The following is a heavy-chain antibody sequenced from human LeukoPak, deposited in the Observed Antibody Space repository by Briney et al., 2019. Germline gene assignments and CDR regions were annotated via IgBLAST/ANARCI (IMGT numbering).Heavy chain of an antibody. Sequence: GGSLRLSCAASGFTFSSYWMNWVRQPPGKGLEWVSSTFQGGGEIHYADSVRGRFTISRDNSRSTLFLQMNSLRGEDTAIYYCATYRQVMLPFEAWGQGTLVTVSS. V-gene: IGHV3-23*01. J-gene: IGHJ5*02. CDR1: GFTFSSYW. D-gene: IGHD5-18*01. CDR2: TFQGGGEI. CDR3: ATYRQVMLPFEA.